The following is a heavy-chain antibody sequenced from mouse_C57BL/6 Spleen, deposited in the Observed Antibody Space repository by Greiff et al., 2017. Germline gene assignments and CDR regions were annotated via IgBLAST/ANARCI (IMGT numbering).Heavy chain of an antibody. V-gene: IGHV14-4*01. D-gene: IGHD1-1*01. J-gene: IGHJ1*03. Sequence: EVQLQQSGAELVRPGASVKLSCTASGFNIKDDYMHWVKQRPEQGLEWIGWIDPENGDTEYASKFQGKATIPADTSSNTAYLQLSSLTSEDTAVYYCTYYYGSSYDRYFDGWGTGTTVTVSS. CDR1: GFNIKDDY. CDR3: TYYYGSSYDRYFDG. CDR2: IDPENGDT.